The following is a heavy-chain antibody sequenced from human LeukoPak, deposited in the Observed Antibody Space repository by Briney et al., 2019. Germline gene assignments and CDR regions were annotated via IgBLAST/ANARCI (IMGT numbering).Heavy chain of an antibody. V-gene: IGHV4-30-4*01. CDR2: IYYSGST. Sequence: SQTLSLTCTVSGGSISSGDYYWSWIRQPPGKGLEWIGYIYYSGSTNYNPSPKSRVTISVDTSKNQFSLKLSSVTAADTAVYYCASSSLRGGMDVWGQGTTVTVSS. D-gene: IGHD3-10*01. J-gene: IGHJ6*02. CDR3: ASSSLRGGMDV. CDR1: GGSISSGDYY.